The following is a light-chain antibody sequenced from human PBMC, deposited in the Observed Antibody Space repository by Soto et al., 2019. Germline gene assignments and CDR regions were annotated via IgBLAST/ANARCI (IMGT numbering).Light chain of an antibody. CDR3: SAWDDSGTVL. CDR1: TSNIGSNN. V-gene: IGLV1-44*01. J-gene: IGLJ3*02. Sequence: QLVLTQPPSASGTPGQTITVSCSGSTSNIGSNNVNWYQQLPGAAPKLLIFSDDQRPSGVPDRFSGSKSGAAASLAITGLQSEDEADYYCSAWDDSGTVLFGAGTKVTVL. CDR2: SDD.